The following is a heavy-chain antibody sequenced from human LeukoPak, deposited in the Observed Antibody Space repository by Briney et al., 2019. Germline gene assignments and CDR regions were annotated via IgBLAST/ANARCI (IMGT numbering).Heavy chain of an antibody. D-gene: IGHD2-15*01. J-gene: IGHJ3*02. CDR1: GFTFSSCA. Sequence: GGSLRLSCAASGFTFSSCAMSWVRQAPGKGLEWVSGITGTGYSTYYADSVKGRFSISRDNSKNTLYLQMNSLRAEDTAVYYCARVVWANAFDIWGQGTMVTVSS. CDR2: ITGTGYST. V-gene: IGHV3-23*01. CDR3: ARVVWANAFDI.